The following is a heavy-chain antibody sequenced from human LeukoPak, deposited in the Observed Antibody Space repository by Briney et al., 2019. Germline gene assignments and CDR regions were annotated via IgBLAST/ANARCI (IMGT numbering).Heavy chain of an antibody. J-gene: IGHJ4*02. D-gene: IGHD6-19*01. CDR2: IYYSGST. CDR3: ARVKQWLDRYDY. V-gene: IGHV4-39*07. Sequence: SETLSLTCTVSGGSISSSSYYWGWIRQPPGKGLEWIGSIYYSGSTYYNPSLKSRVTISVDTSKNQFSLKLSSVTAADTAVYYCARVKQWLDRYDYWGQGTLVTVSS. CDR1: GGSISSSSYY.